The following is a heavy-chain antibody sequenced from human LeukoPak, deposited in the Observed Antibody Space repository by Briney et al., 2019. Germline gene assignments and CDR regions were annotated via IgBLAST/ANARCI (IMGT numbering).Heavy chain of an antibody. D-gene: IGHD2-21*01. V-gene: IGHV1-18*01. J-gene: IGHJ4*02. Sequence: ASVKVSCKASGYTFTSYGISWVRQAPGQGLEWMGWISAYNGNTNYAQKLQGRVTMTTDTSTSTAYMELRSLRSDDTAVYYCARDYGSRVVVIAMGPCYFDYWGQGTLVTVSS. CDR2: ISAYNGNT. CDR3: ARDYGSRVVVIAMGPCYFDY. CDR1: GYTFTSYG.